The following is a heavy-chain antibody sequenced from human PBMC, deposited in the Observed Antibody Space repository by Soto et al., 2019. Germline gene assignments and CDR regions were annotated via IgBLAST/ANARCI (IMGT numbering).Heavy chain of an antibody. J-gene: IGHJ4*02. V-gene: IGHV3-74*01. D-gene: IGHD6-19*01. CDR1: GYTFSHYW. Sequence: TVGSLRLSCAAFGYTFSHYWMHWVRQAPGKGLVWVPRVNPDGTITTYADSVKGRFTMTGDTSITTASMELTRLRSDDTAVYYCARDLGSGWFYFDFWGQGTLVTVSS. CDR2: VNPDGTIT. CDR3: ARDLGSGWFYFDF.